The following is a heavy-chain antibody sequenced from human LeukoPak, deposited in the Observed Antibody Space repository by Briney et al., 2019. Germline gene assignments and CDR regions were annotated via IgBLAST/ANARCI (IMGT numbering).Heavy chain of an antibody. CDR1: GFTFSSYA. CDR2: ISYDGSNK. CDR3: AREVVVAATYPYYYYMDV. J-gene: IGHJ6*03. Sequence: SGGSLRLFCAASGFTFSSYAMHWVRQAPGKGLEWVAVISYDGSNKYYADSVKGRFTISRGNSKNTLYLQMNSLRAEDTAVYYCAREVVVAATYPYYYYMDVWGKGTTVTVSS. D-gene: IGHD2-15*01. V-gene: IGHV3-30*04.